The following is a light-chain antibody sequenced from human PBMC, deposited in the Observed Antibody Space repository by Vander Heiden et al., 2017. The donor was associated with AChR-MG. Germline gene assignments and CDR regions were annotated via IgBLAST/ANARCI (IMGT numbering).Light chain of an antibody. V-gene: IGKV1-39*01. J-gene: IGKJ2*01. CDR1: QSISTY. Sequence: DIQMTQSPSSLSASVGDRVTMTCRASQSISTYLNWYQQKPGKAPKLLIYAASSLQSGVPSRFSGSGSGTDFTLTISRLQPEDFATYYCQQRDTTPYTFGQGTKLEIK. CDR3: QQRDTTPYT. CDR2: AAS.